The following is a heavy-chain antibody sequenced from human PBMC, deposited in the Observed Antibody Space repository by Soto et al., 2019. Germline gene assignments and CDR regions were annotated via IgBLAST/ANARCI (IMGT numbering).Heavy chain of an antibody. CDR3: ATRWSPDYYYYMDV. Sequence: ASVKGSCKVSGYTLTELSMHWVRQSPGKGLEWMGGFDPEDGETIYAQKFQGRVTMTEDTSTDTAYMELSSLRSEDTAVYYCATRWSPDYYYYMDVWGKGTTVTVSS. D-gene: IGHD2-15*01. CDR2: FDPEDGET. V-gene: IGHV1-24*01. J-gene: IGHJ6*03. CDR1: GYTLTELS.